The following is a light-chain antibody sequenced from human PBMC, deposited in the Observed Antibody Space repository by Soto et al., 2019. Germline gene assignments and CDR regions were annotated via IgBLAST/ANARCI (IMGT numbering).Light chain of an antibody. CDR3: QESYTGPAVS. CDR1: QNIDNY. J-gene: IGKJ4*01. Sequence: DIQMTQSPSSLSAALGYRVTITFRASQNIDNYLNWYQHKPGKAPKLLIYATSTLQSGVPSRFSGSGSGTEFTLTISSLQPQDFATYFCQESYTGPAVSFGGGTKVDIK. CDR2: ATS. V-gene: IGKV1-39*01.